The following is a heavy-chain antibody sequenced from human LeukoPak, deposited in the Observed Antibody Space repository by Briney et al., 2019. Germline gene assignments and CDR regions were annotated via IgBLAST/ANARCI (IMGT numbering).Heavy chain of an antibody. CDR3: ARAPYHHNFDY. D-gene: IGHD1-14*01. CDR2: INHSGST. Sequence: SETLSLTCAVYGGSSSGYYWSWIRQPPGKGLEWIGEINHSGSTNYNPSLKSRLTISVDTSKNQFSLKLSSVTAADTAVYYCARAPYHHNFDYWGQGTLVTVSS. J-gene: IGHJ4*02. CDR1: GGSSSGYY. V-gene: IGHV4-34*01.